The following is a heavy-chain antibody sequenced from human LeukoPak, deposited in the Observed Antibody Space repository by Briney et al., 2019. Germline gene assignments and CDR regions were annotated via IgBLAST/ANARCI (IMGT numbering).Heavy chain of an antibody. Sequence: SVKVSCKASGGTFSSYAISWVRQAPGQGLEWMGGIIPIFGTANYAQKFQGRVTITADESTSTAYMELSSLRSEDTAVYYCARESGYDILSGDLDYWGQGTLVTVSS. D-gene: IGHD3-9*01. CDR3: ARESGYDILSGDLDY. V-gene: IGHV1-69*13. J-gene: IGHJ4*02. CDR2: IIPIFGTA. CDR1: GGTFSSYA.